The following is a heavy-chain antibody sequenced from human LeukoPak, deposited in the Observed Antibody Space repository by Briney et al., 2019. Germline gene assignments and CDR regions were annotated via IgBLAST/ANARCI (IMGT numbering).Heavy chain of an antibody. Sequence: RSGRSLRLSCAASGFTFSTYAMHWVRQAPGKGLEWVAAISYDGSNKNYADSVKGRFTISRDNSKNTLYLQMNSLRAEDTAVYYCARGVRIAVAGYIDYWGRGTLVTVSS. CDR2: ISYDGSNK. CDR1: GFTFSTYA. J-gene: IGHJ4*02. D-gene: IGHD6-19*01. CDR3: ARGVRIAVAGYIDY. V-gene: IGHV3-30*04.